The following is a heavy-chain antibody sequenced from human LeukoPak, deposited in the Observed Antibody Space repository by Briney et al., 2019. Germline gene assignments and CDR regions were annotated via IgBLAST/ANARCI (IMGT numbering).Heavy chain of an antibody. Sequence: GGSLRLSCAVSGFTFSTYGMHWVRQAPGKGLEWVAFIRHDGSNKYYADSVKGRFTISRDNSKNTLYLQMNSLRTEDTAVYYCAKLLTMADLSFDYWGQGTLVIVSS. CDR2: IRHDGSNK. V-gene: IGHV3-30*02. J-gene: IGHJ4*02. CDR1: GFTFSTYG. D-gene: IGHD4/OR15-4a*01. CDR3: AKLLTMADLSFDY.